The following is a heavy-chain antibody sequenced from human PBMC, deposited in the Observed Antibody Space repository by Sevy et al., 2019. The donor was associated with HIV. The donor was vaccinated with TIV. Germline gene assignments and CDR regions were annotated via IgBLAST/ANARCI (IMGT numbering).Heavy chain of an antibody. CDR1: GFIFSSYG. V-gene: IGHV3-30*18. J-gene: IGHJ4*02. CDR3: VEEGVTWELFDY. D-gene: IGHD1-26*01. CDR2: ISSDGSSK. Sequence: GGSLRLSCAASGFIFSSYGMHWVRQAPGKGLEWVTIISSDGSSKYYADSVKGRFTISRDNSENILYLQMNSLRTDDTAVYYCVEEGVTWELFDYWGQGTLVTVSS.